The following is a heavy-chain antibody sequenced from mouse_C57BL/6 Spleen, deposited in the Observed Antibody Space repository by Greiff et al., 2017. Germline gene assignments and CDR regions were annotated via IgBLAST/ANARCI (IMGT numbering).Heavy chain of an antibody. D-gene: IGHD2-3*01. CDR1: GYAFSSSW. V-gene: IGHV1-82*01. CDR2: IYPGDGDT. CDR3: AKIYDGYPWFAY. Sequence: QVQLQQSGPELVKPGASVKISCKASGYAFSSSWMNWVKQRPGKGLEWIGRIYPGDGDTNYNGKFKGKATLTADKSSSTAYMQLSSLTSEDSAVYFCAKIYDGYPWFAYWGQGTLVNVSA. J-gene: IGHJ3*01.